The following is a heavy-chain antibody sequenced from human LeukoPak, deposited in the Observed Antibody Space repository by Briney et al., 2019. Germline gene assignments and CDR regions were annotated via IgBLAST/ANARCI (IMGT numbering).Heavy chain of an antibody. CDR3: ARDRTAEGFDP. CDR2: INAGNGNT. CDR1: GYTFTSYG. J-gene: IGHJ5*02. V-gene: IGHV1-3*01. Sequence: ASVKVSCKASGYTFTSYGISWVRQAPGQRLEWMGWINAGNGNTKYSQKFQGRVTITRDTSASTAYMELSSLRSEDTAVYYCARDRTAEGFDPWGQGTLVTVSS.